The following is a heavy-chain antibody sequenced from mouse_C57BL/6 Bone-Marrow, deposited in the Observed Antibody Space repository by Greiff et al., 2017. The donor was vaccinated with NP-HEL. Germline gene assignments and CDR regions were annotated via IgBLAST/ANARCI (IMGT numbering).Heavy chain of an antibody. J-gene: IGHJ2*01. Sequence: VQLQQSDAELVKPGASVKISCKVSGYTFTDHTIHWMKQRPEQGLEWIGYIYPRDGSTKYNEKFKGKATLTADKSYSKAYMQLTSLTSEDSSCYFCAKRYRSSYYFDYWGQGTTLTVSS. CDR2: IYPRDGST. CDR3: AKRYRSSYYFDY. CDR1: GYTFTDHT. V-gene: IGHV1-78*01. D-gene: IGHD3-2*02.